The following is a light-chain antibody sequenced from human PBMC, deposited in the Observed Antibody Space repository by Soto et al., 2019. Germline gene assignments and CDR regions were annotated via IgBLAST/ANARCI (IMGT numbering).Light chain of an antibody. J-gene: IGLJ2*01. CDR1: SSNIGDNF. Sequence: QSVLTQPPSMSAAPGQKVPISCSGSSSNIGDNFVSWYQHLPGTAPKLLIFDNSQRPSEIPDRFFGSKSGTIATLAITGPQTGDEAVYYCATWDSKLSAVVFGGGTKVT. V-gene: IGLV1-51*01. CDR3: ATWDSKLSAVV. CDR2: DNS.